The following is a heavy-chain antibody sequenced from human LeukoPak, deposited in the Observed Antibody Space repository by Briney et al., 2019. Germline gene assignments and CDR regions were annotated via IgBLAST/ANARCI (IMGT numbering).Heavy chain of an antibody. CDR3: ATGRAAHVFDN. CDR1: GFTFSTHW. CDR2: AKGDGSEK. V-gene: IGHV3-7*01. J-gene: IGHJ4*02. Sequence: GGSLRLSCAASGFTFSTHWVMWVRHAPGKGREWVGNAKGDGSEKYYIDSVKGRFTISRDTAKNSLYLQMNSLRAEDTCVNYCATGRAAHVFDNWGEGTLVTVSS. D-gene: IGHD6-6*01.